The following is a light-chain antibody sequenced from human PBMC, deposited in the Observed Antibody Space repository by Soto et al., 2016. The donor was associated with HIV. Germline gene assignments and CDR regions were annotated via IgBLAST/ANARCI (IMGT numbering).Light chain of an antibody. V-gene: IGLV3-21*03. CDR2: DDS. CDR3: QAWDGSGDHVV. CDR1: NIGSKS. Sequence: SYELTQAPSVSVAPGKAARITCGGNNIGSKSVYWHQQKSGQAPVLVVHDDSHRPSGIPERFSGSNSGNTATLTISRVEAGDEADYYCQAWDGSGDHVVFGGGTKLTVL. J-gene: IGLJ2*01.